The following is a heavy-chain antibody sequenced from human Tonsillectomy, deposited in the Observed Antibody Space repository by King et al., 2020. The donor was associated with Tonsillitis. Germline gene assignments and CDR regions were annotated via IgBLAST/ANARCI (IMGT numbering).Heavy chain of an antibody. J-gene: IGHJ4*02. Sequence: VQLVESGGGLVQPGGSLRLSCAASGFTFSSYAMSWVRQAPGKGLEWVSAISGSGGSIYYAYSVKGRFTISRDNSKNTLYLQMNSLRAEDTAVYYCANVVRWGHYYFDYWGQGTLVTVSS. D-gene: IGHD1-26*01. CDR1: GFTFSSYA. V-gene: IGHV3-23*04. CDR2: ISGSGGSI. CDR3: ANVVRWGHYYFDY.